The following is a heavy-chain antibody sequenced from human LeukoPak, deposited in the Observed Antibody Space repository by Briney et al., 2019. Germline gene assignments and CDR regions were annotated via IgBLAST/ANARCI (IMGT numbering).Heavy chain of an antibody. V-gene: IGHV4-4*07. D-gene: IGHD2-15*01. J-gene: IGHJ6*02. CDR3: ARDLDCSRGACSLQHGMDV. CDR1: GVSMTNYY. CDR2: IYTSGNT. Sequence: SETLSLTCTVSGVSMTNYYWSWIRQPAGKELEWIGRIYTSGNTNYHPSLTSRVTMSVDTSKNQFSLKLSSVTAADTAVCYCARDLDCSRGACSLQHGMDVWGQGTTVTVSS.